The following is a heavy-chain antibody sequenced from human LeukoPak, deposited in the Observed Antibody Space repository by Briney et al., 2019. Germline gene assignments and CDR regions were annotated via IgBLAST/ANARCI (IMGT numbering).Heavy chain of an antibody. D-gene: IGHD2-2*01. V-gene: IGHV1-2*02. CDR2: INPNSGGT. Sequence: ASVKVSCKASGGTFSSYAISWVRQAPGQGLEWMGWINPNSGGTNYAQKFQGRVTMTRDTSISTAYMELSRLRSDDTAVYYCARGYCSSTSCYAGYYYYYMDVWGKGTTVTVSS. CDR3: ARGYCSSTSCYAGYYYYYMDV. CDR1: GGTFSSYA. J-gene: IGHJ6*03.